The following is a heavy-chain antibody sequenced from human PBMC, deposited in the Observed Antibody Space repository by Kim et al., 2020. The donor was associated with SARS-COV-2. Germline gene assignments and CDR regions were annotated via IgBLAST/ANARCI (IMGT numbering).Heavy chain of an antibody. CDR2: INPNSGGT. J-gene: IGHJ1*01. D-gene: IGHD6-13*01. CDR3: ARDDWEFRQQLSTRYFQH. Sequence: ASVKVSCKASGYTFTGYYMHWVRQAPGQGLEWMGWINPNSGGTNYAQKFQGRVTMTRDTSISTAYMGLSRLRSDDTAVYYCARDDWEFRQQLSTRYFQHWGQGTLVTVSS. V-gene: IGHV1-2*02. CDR1: GYTFTGYY.